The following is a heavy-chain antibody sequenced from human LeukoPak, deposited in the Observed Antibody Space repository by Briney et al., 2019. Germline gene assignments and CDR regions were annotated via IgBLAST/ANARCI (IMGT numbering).Heavy chain of an antibody. CDR2: INSNSGDT. CDR3: ARDKSGIDY. V-gene: IGHV1-2*02. J-gene: IGHJ4*02. Sequence: ASVKVSCKTSGYMFTGYYIHWVRRAPGQGLEWMGWINSNSGDTKYAQKFQGRVTMARDTSITTVYMELSSLRSDDTAVYYCARDKSGIDYWGQGPLVTVS. D-gene: IGHD6-13*01. CDR1: GYMFTGYY.